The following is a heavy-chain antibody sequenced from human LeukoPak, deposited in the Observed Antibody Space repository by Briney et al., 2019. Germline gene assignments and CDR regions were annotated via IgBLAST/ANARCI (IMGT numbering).Heavy chain of an antibody. CDR3: ASLGKSDY. J-gene: IGHJ4*02. CDR2: ISSSSSTI. Sequence: GGSLRLSCGASGFIFSHYWMSWVRQAPGKGLEWVSYISSSSSTIYYADSVKGRFTISRDNAKNSLYLQMNSLRAEDTAVYYCASLGKSDYWGQGTLVTVSS. D-gene: IGHD7-27*01. CDR1: GFIFSHYW. V-gene: IGHV3-48*04.